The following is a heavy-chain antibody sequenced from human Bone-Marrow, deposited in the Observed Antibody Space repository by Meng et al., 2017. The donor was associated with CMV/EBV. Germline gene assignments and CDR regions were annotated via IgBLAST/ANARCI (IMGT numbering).Heavy chain of an antibody. CDR1: GGSISSSNYY. V-gene: IGHV4-39*07. CDR2: IYYSGST. CDR3: ARGSLFWSGYPIDF. J-gene: IGHJ4*02. D-gene: IGHD3-3*01. Sequence: SETLSLTCTVSGGSISSSNYYWGWIRQPPGKGLGWIGSIYYSGSTYYNPSLMSRVTISVDTSKNQFSLKLSSVTAADTAVYYCARGSLFWSGYPIDFCGQGTLVTVSS.